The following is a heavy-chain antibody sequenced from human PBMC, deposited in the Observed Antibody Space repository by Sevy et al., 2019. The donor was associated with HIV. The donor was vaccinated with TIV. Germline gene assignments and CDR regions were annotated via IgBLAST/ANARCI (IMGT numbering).Heavy chain of an antibody. V-gene: IGHV4-59*01. CDR3: ASVVVVPAAKYFYFYYLDV. CDR2: IYNSGST. J-gene: IGHJ6*03. Sequence: SETLSLTCTVSGDSISNYYGSWIRQPPGKGLEWIGYIYNSGSTNCNPSLKSRVTISVDTSKNQFSLKLSSVTAADTAVYYCASVVVVPAAKYFYFYYLDVWGKGTTVTVSS. CDR1: GDSISNYY. D-gene: IGHD2-2*01.